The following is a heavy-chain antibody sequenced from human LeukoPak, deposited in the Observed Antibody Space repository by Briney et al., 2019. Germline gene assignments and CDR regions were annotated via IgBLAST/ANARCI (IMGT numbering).Heavy chain of an antibody. CDR2: IYYSGST. Sequence: SETLSLTCTVSGGSISSYYWSWIRQPPGKGLEWIGYIYYSGSTNYNPSLKGRVTISVDTSKNQFSLKLSSVTAADTAVYYCARDLTLYYYYGMDVWGQGTTVTVSS. D-gene: IGHD3-9*01. CDR3: ARDLTLYYYYGMDV. V-gene: IGHV4-59*01. CDR1: GGSISSYY. J-gene: IGHJ6*02.